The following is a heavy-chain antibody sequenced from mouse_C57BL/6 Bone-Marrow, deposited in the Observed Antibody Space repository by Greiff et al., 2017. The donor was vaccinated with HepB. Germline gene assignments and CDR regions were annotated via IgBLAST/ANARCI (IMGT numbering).Heavy chain of an antibody. CDR2: IDPENGDT. Sequence: VHVKQSGAELVRPGASVKLSCTASGFNIKDDYMHWVKQRPEQGLEWIGWIDPENGDTEYASKFQGKATITADTSSNTAYLQLSSLTSEDTAVYYCTGGLRLDYYFDYWGQGTTLTVSS. CDR1: GFNIKDDY. V-gene: IGHV14-4*01. J-gene: IGHJ2*01. CDR3: TGGLRLDYYFDY. D-gene: IGHD2-4*01.